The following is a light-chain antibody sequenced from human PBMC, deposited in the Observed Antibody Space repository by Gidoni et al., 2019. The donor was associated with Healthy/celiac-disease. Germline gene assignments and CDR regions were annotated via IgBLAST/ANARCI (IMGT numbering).Light chain of an antibody. Sequence: DIVMTPSPDSLAVSLGERATINCKSSQSVLYSSNNKNYLAWYQQKPGQPPKLLIYWASTRESGVPDRFSGSGSGTEFTLTISSLQAEDVAVYYCQQYYSTPPTFGQXTKVEIK. CDR3: QQYYSTPPT. V-gene: IGKV4-1*01. CDR2: WAS. J-gene: IGKJ1*01. CDR1: QSVLYSSNNKNY.